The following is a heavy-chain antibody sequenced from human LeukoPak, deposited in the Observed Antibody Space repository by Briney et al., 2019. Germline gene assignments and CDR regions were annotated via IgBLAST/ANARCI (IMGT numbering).Heavy chain of an antibody. V-gene: IGHV3-53*01. D-gene: IGHD5-24*01. J-gene: IGHJ6*02. CDR2: IYSGGST. CDR1: GFTVSSNY. Sequence: GGSLRLSCAASGFTVSSNYMSWVRQAPGKGLEWVSVIYSGGSTYYADSVKGRVTISTDNSKNTLYLQMNSLRAEDTAVYYCARDRGDGYNSRPYYYYYGMDVWGQGTTVTVSS. CDR3: ARDRGDGYNSRPYYYYYGMDV.